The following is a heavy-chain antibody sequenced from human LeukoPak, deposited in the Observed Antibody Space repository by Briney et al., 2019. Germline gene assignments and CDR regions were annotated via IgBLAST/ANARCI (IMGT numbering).Heavy chain of an antibody. CDR3: AKAPPYSSGWGTH. J-gene: IGHJ1*01. Sequence: GGSLRLSCAASGFTFSSYWMSWVRQAPGKGLEWVANIKQDGSEKYYVDSVKGRFTISRDNAKNSLYLQMSSLRAEDTAVYYCAKAPPYSSGWGTHWGQGTLVTVSS. CDR2: IKQDGSEK. V-gene: IGHV3-7*01. CDR1: GFTFSSYW. D-gene: IGHD6-19*01.